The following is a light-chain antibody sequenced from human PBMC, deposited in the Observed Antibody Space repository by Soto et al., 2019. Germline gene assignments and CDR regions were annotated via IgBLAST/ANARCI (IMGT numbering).Light chain of an antibody. CDR2: GAS. CDR1: QSVSSTS. J-gene: IGKJ1*01. CDR3: QQYGSSPWT. Sequence: TVLTKSPGTLSLSPGERATLSCRASQSVSSTSLAWYQQKPGLAPRLLIYGASSRATGIPDRFSGSGSGTDFTLTITRREPEDFAVYYCQQYGSSPWTFGQGTKVDIK. V-gene: IGKV3-20*01.